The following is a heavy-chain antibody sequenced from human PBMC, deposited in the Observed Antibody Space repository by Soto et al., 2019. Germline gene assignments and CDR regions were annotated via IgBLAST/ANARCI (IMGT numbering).Heavy chain of an antibody. V-gene: IGHV4-38-2*01. CDR3: ARLDPIAADDGMDV. Sequence: SETLSLTCAVSGYSISSGYYWGWIRQSPGKGLEWIGSIYHSVSTYYNPSLKSRVIISVDTSKNQFSLKLSSVTAADTAVYYCARLDPIAADDGMDVLGQGTTVTFYS. D-gene: IGHD6-13*01. J-gene: IGHJ6*02. CDR2: IYHSVST. CDR1: GYSISSGYY.